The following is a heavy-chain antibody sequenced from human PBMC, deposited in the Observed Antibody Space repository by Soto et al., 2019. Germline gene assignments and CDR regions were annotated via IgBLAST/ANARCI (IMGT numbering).Heavy chain of an antibody. CDR1: GGSFSGYY. Sequence: QVQLQQWGAGLLKPSETLSLTCAVYGGSFSGYYWSWIRQPPGKGLEWIGEINHSGSTNYNPSLKSRVTISVDTSKNQFSLKLSSVTAADTAVYYCARVRSYYGSGIGMDVWGQGTTVTVSS. CDR2: INHSGST. V-gene: IGHV4-34*01. D-gene: IGHD3-10*01. CDR3: ARVRSYYGSGIGMDV. J-gene: IGHJ6*02.